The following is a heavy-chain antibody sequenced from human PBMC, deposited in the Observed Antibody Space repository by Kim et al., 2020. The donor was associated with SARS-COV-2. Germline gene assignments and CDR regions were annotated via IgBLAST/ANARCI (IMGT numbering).Heavy chain of an antibody. CDR3: ARDGRGGVATIVSGYDY. V-gene: IGHV3-7*01. D-gene: IGHD5-12*01. CDR1: GFTFSSYW. J-gene: IGHJ4*02. CDR2: IKQDGSEK. Sequence: GGSLRLSCAASGFTFSSYWMSWVRQAPGKGLEWVANIKQDGSEKYYVDSVKGRFTISRDNAKNSLYLQMNSLRAEDTAVYYCARDGRGGVATIVSGYDYWGQGTLVTVSS.